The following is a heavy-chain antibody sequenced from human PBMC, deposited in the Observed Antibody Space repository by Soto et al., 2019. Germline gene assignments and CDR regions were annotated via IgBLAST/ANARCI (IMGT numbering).Heavy chain of an antibody. CDR3: ARDIVAVAGLSGFDP. J-gene: IGHJ5*02. Sequence: GGSLRLSCAASGFTFSSYWMTWVRQAPGKGLEWVANINQDGTDKYYVDSVKGRFTISRDNAKNSPHLQMNSLGAEDTAIYHCARDIVAVAGLSGFDPWGQGTLVTVSS. V-gene: IGHV3-7*01. CDR1: GFTFSSYW. D-gene: IGHD6-19*01. CDR2: INQDGTDK.